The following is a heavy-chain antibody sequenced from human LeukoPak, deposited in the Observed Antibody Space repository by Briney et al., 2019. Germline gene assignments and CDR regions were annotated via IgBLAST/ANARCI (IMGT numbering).Heavy chain of an antibody. Sequence: GGSLRLSCAASGFTVSSNYMSWVRQAPGKGLEWVAVISYDGSNKYYGDSVKGRFTISRDNSKNTLYMQMNSLRAEDTAVYHCAREGGNGYNYPYYFDYWGQGTLVTVSS. D-gene: IGHD5-24*01. J-gene: IGHJ4*02. CDR3: AREGGNGYNYPYYFDY. CDR2: ISYDGSNK. V-gene: IGHV3-30*03. CDR1: GFTVSSNY.